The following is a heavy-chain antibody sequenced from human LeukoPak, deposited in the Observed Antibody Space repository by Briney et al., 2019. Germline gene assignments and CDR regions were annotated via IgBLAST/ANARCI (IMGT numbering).Heavy chain of an antibody. V-gene: IGHV3-21*01. CDR3: AKDGTNYQLLDYHYYMDV. CDR2: ISSSSSYI. D-gene: IGHD2-2*01. J-gene: IGHJ6*03. CDR1: GFTFSSYS. Sequence: GGSLRLSCAASGFTFSSYSMNWVRQAPGKGLEWVSSISSSSSYIYYADSVKGRFTISRDNAKNSLYLQMNSLRPEDTAAYYCAKDGTNYQLLDYHYYMDVWGKGTTVTVSS.